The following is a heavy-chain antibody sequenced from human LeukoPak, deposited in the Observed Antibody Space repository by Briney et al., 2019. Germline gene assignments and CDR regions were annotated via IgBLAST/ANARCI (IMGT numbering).Heavy chain of an antibody. CDR1: DGSINSYY. Sequence: PSETLSLTCSVSDGSINSYYWSWIRQPPGKGLEWLGYVYYSGSTNYNPSLKSRVTISLDTSKNQFSLKLSSVTAVDTAVYYCARHLRGYSYGPFDSWGQGILVTVSS. D-gene: IGHD5-18*01. J-gene: IGHJ4*02. CDR3: ARHLRGYSYGPFDS. CDR2: VYYSGST. V-gene: IGHV4-59*08.